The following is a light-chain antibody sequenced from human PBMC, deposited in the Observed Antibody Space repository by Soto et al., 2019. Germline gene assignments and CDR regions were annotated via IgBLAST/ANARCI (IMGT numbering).Light chain of an antibody. CDR3: SAWDDSLSVWV. CDR1: SSNIGSNA. Sequence: QPVLTQPPSASGSPGQRVTISCSGSSSNIGSNAVNWYRQVPGTAPKVFIHSDNQRPSGVPDRISGSKSGTSASLAISRLQSEDEADYYCSAWDDSLSVWVFGGGTKLTVL. J-gene: IGLJ3*02. CDR2: SDN. V-gene: IGLV1-44*01.